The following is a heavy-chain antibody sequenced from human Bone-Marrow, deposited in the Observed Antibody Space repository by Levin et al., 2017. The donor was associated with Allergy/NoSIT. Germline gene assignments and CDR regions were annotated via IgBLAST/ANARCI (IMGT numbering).Heavy chain of an antibody. Sequence: GGSLRLSCAASGFTFSSYGMHWVRQAPGKGLEWVAVISYDGSNKYYADSVKGRFTISRDNSKNTLYLQMNSLRAEDTAVYYCAKGRYSSSWYHYYYGMDVWGQGTTVTVSS. CDR2: ISYDGSNK. V-gene: IGHV3-30*18. J-gene: IGHJ6*02. CDR3: AKGRYSSSWYHYYYGMDV. CDR1: GFTFSSYG. D-gene: IGHD6-13*01.